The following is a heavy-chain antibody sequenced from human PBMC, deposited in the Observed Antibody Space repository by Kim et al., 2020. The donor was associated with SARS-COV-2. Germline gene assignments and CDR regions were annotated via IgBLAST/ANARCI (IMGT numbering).Heavy chain of an antibody. CDR1: GFTFSVHG. D-gene: IGHD7-27*01. Sequence: GGSLRLSCAGSGFTFSVHGMSWVRQAPGKGLEWVADIKPDGSDKYYVDSVKGRFTISRDNAKNSLYLQMNSLRGEDTAVYYCARGHWGRDYWGQGTLVTVSS. CDR3: ARGHWGRDY. V-gene: IGHV3-7*03. CDR2: IKPDGSDK. J-gene: IGHJ4*02.